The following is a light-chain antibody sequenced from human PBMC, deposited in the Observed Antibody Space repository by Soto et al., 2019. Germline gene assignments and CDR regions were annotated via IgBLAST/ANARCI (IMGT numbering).Light chain of an antibody. Sequence: EIVLTQSPDTLSLSPGERATLSCRASQSVSSSLAWYQQKPGQAPSLLIYDASNRATGIPARFSGSGSGTDFTLTISSLEPEDFAVYYCQQRRNWPPVYSFGQGTKLEI. V-gene: IGKV3-11*01. CDR1: QSVSSS. J-gene: IGKJ2*01. CDR2: DAS. CDR3: QQRRNWPPVYS.